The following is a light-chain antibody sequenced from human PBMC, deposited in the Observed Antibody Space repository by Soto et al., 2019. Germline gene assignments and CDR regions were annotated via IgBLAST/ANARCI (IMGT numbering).Light chain of an antibody. CDR1: SSNIGAGYG. Sequence: QSVLTQPPSVSGAPGQRVTISCTGSSSNIGAGYGVHWYQQLPGTAPKLLIYGNSNQPSGVPDRFSGSKSGTSASLAITGLQAEDEADYYCQSYDSSLSGAVFGGGTQLTVL. V-gene: IGLV1-40*01. J-gene: IGLJ7*01. CDR2: GNS. CDR3: QSYDSSLSGAV.